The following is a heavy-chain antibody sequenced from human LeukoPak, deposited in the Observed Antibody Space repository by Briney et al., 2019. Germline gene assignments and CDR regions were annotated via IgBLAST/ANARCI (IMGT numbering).Heavy chain of an antibody. V-gene: IGHV3-30-3*01. CDR1: GFIFSNAW. J-gene: IGHJ6*02. D-gene: IGHD3-10*01. Sequence: PGGSLRLSCAASGFIFSNAWMGWVRQAPGKGLEWVAVISYDGSNKYYADSVKGRFTISRDNSKNTLYLQMNSLRAEDTAVYYCARDSYYGSGSYYNSDGMDVWGQGTTVTVSS. CDR2: ISYDGSNK. CDR3: ARDSYYGSGSYYNSDGMDV.